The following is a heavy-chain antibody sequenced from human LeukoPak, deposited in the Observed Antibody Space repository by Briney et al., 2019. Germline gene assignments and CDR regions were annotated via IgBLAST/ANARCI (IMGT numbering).Heavy chain of an antibody. CDR3: AREGYSSSWYGNY. V-gene: IGHV1-2*02. J-gene: IGHJ4*02. Sequence: ASVKVSCKASGYTFTGYYMHWVRQAPGQGLEWMGWINPNSGGTNYAQKFQGRVTMTRDTSTSTAYMELSRLRSDDTAVYYCAREGYSSSWYGNYWGQGTLVTVSS. CDR2: INPNSGGT. D-gene: IGHD6-13*01. CDR1: GYTFTGYY.